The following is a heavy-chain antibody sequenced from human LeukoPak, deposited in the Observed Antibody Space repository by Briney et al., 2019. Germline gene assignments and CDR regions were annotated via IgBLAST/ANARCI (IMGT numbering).Heavy chain of an antibody. Sequence: GGSLRLSCAASGFTFDDYAMHWVRQAPGKGLEWVSIISWDGGSTYYADSEKGRFTISRDNSKNSLYLQMNSLRAEDTALYYCAKGGRRLLWFGEPPGDYWGQGTLVTVSS. V-gene: IGHV3-43D*04. CDR1: GFTFDDYA. J-gene: IGHJ4*02. D-gene: IGHD3-10*01. CDR2: ISWDGGST. CDR3: AKGGRRLLWFGEPPGDY.